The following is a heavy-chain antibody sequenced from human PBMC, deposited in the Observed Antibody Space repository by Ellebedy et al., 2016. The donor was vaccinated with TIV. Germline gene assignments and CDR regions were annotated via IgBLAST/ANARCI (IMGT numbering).Heavy chain of an antibody. CDR3: ARDFGHSGYDLLDY. CDR2: MRQDGSQK. CDR1: GFSFSSYW. J-gene: IGHJ4*02. Sequence: GESLKISCAASGFSFSSYWMIWVRQAPGKGLEWVANMRQDGSQKYYADSVKVRFTISRDNARDSLYLQMNSLRAEDTAVYYCARDFGHSGYDLLDYWGQGTLVTVSS. V-gene: IGHV3-7*01. D-gene: IGHD5-12*01.